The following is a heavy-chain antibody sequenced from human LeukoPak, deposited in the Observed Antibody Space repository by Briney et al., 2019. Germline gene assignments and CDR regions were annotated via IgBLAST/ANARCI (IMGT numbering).Heavy chain of an antibody. CDR2: IWYDGSNK. D-gene: IGHD4-23*01. CDR1: GFTFSSYG. V-gene: IGHV3-33*01. Sequence: GGSLRLSCAASGFTFSSYGMHWVRQAPGKGLEWVALIWYDGSNKYYADSVKGRFTISRDNVENSLYLQMNSLRDEDTAVYYCARVAAGYSVNYFDYWGQGTLVTVSS. J-gene: IGHJ4*02. CDR3: ARVAAGYSVNYFDY.